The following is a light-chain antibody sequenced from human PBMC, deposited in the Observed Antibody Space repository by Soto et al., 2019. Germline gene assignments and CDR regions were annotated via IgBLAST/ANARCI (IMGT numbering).Light chain of an antibody. Sequence: DILMTQSPATLSVSPAARATLPCRASQSVSSKLAWYRQKPGQAPRLLIYGASSRATGIPDRFSGSGSGTDFTLTIRRLEPEDFAVYYCQQYGSSGTFGQGTKVDNK. J-gene: IGKJ1*01. CDR2: GAS. CDR1: QSVSSK. CDR3: QQYGSSGT. V-gene: IGKV3-20*01.